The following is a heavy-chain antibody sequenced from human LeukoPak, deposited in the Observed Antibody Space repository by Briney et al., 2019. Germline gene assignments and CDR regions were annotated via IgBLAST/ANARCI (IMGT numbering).Heavy chain of an antibody. Sequence: ASVKVSCKASGYTFTSYGISWVRQAPGQGLEWMGWISAYNGNTNYAQKLQGRVTMTTDTSTSTAYMELSSLRSEDTAVYYCARGPSSWIQLWLSYYYGMDVWGQGTTATVSS. J-gene: IGHJ6*02. CDR2: ISAYNGNT. CDR3: ARGPSSWIQLWLSYYYGMDV. D-gene: IGHD5-18*01. CDR1: GYTFTSYG. V-gene: IGHV1-18*01.